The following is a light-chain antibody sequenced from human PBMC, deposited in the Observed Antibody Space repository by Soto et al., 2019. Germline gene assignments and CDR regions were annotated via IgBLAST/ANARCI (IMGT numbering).Light chain of an antibody. J-gene: IGLJ1*01. V-gene: IGLV2-14*01. CDR2: EVT. CDR1: SSDVDDYNY. CDR3: SSYTNINTRACV. Sequence: QSALTQPPSASGSPGQSVTISCTGTSSDVDDYNYVSWYQQHPGKAPKLIIYEVTDRPSGVSNRFSGSKSGNTASLTISGLQAEDEAEYYCSSYTNINTRACVFGTGTKVTVL.